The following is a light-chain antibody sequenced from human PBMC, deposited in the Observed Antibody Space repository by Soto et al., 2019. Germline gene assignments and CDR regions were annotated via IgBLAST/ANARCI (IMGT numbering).Light chain of an antibody. CDR3: NSYTNKDTLL. CDR2: DVT. CDR1: SSDVGGYDH. Sequence: QSVLTQPASVSGSPGQSITISCTGTSSDVGGYDHVSWYQQHPGKAPKLIIYDVTVRPSGISRRFSGSKSDNTASLAVSGLQPEDEADYYCNSYTNKDTLLFGGGTKLTVL. J-gene: IGLJ3*02. V-gene: IGLV2-14*03.